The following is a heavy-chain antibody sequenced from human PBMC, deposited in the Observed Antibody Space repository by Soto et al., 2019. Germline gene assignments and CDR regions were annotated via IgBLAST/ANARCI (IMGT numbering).Heavy chain of an antibody. V-gene: IGHV3-23*01. CDR3: AKHLCSGGTCFSRYFDY. CDR2: ISGNDGST. CDR1: EVTFSSYA. J-gene: IGHJ4*02. Sequence: GSLRLSCAASEVTFSSYAMSWVRQAPGKGLEWVSTISGNDGSTYYADSVKGRFTISRDTSKNTLYLQMNSLRAEDTAVYYCAKHLCSGGTCFSRYFDYWGRGTLVTVSS. D-gene: IGHD2-15*01.